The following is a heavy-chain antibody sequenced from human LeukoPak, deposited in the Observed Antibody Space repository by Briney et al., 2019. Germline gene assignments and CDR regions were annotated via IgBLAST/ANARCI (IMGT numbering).Heavy chain of an antibody. J-gene: IGHJ4*02. D-gene: IGHD2-2*01. Sequence: PGGSLRLSCAASGFTFDDYGMSWVRQAPGKGLEWDSGLNWNGGSTGYADSVKGRFTISRDNAKNSLYLQMNCLRAEDTALYYCARALGGSSTSFPNDYWGQGTLVTVSS. CDR3: ARALGGSSTSFPNDY. V-gene: IGHV3-20*04. CDR1: GFTFDDYG. CDR2: LNWNGGST.